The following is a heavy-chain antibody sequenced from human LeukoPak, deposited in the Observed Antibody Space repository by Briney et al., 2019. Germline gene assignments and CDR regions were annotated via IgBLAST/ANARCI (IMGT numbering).Heavy chain of an antibody. V-gene: IGHV1-2*02. CDR2: INPHRGGT. J-gene: IGHJ3*02. Sequence: GASVKVSCKASGYTFTGYFIHWVRQAPGQGLEWMGWINPHRGGTNYAQNFQGRVTMTRDTSSSTAYMELSSLRSDDTAVYYCARIYNGYDYAGDAFDIWGQGTLVTVSS. CDR3: ARIYNGYDYAGDAFDI. CDR1: GYTFTGYF. D-gene: IGHD5-12*01.